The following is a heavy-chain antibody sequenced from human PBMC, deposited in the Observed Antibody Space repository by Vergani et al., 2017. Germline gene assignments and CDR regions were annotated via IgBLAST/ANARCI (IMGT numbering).Heavy chain of an antibody. CDR2: IRSKANSYGT. V-gene: IGHV3-73*01. J-gene: IGHJ4*02. CDR3: ARGSGWGTVFDY. D-gene: IGHD3-16*01. Sequence: EVQLVESGGGFVQPGGSLKLSCAASGFTFSGSAMHWVRQASGKGLEWVGRIRSKANSYGTAYAASVKGRFTICRDNSKNTRYLQMNSLRAEDKAVYYCARGSGWGTVFDYWGEGTLVTVSS. CDR1: GFTFSGSA.